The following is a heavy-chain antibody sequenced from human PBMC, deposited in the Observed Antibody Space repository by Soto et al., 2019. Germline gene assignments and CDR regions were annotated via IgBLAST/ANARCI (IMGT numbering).Heavy chain of an antibody. Sequence: AGSLRLSCAASGFTVSSNYMNWVRQAPGKGLEWVSIIYSDGTTSYADSVKGRFTISRGNFKNTLHLQMNSLRAEDTAVYYCAILSNWGQGTLVTVSS. J-gene: IGHJ4*02. V-gene: IGHV3-53*01. D-gene: IGHD6-6*01. CDR1: GFTVSSNY. CDR2: IYSDGTT. CDR3: AILSN.